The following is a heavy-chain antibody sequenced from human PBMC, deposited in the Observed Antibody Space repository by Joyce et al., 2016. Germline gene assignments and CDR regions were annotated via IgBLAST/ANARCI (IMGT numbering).Heavy chain of an antibody. J-gene: IGHJ4*02. CDR2: ISGSDPGT. V-gene: IGHV3-23*01. Sequence: EVQLLQSGGGLVQPGGSLRLSCAASGFPFTNYAMGWVRQAPGKGLEWVSAISGSDPGTYHADSVRGRFAISRDNSKNTLYLQMNSLRAADTAIYYCAKGSRASCANTLCYQVDYWGQGTLVTVSS. D-gene: IGHD2-8*01. CDR3: AKGSRASCANTLCYQVDY. CDR1: GFPFTNYA.